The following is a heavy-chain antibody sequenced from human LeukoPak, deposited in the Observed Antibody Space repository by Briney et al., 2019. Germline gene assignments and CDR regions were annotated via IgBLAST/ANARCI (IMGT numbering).Heavy chain of an antibody. CDR1: GGTFSSYA. J-gene: IGHJ3*02. CDR2: IIPILGIA. V-gene: IGHV1-69*04. CDR3: ARVIAARSHDAFDI. D-gene: IGHD6-13*01. Sequence: SVKVSCKASGGTFSSYAISWVRQAPGQGLEWMGRIIPILGIANYAQKFQGRVTITADKSTSTAYMELSSLRSEDTAVYYCARVIAARSHDAFDIWGQGTMVTVSS.